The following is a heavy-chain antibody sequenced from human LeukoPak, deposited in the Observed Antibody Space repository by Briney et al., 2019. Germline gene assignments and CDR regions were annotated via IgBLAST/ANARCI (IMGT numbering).Heavy chain of an antibody. CDR2: ISSSSSYI. CDR3: ARGWRAYSSSDLDY. CDR1: GFTFSSYS. V-gene: IGHV3-21*01. J-gene: IGHJ4*02. D-gene: IGHD6-6*01. Sequence: PGGSLRLSCAASGFTFSSYSMNWVRQAPGKGLEWVSSISSSSSYIYYADSVKGRFTISRDNAKNSLYLQMNSLRAEDTAVYYCARGWRAYSSSDLDYWGQGTLVTVSS.